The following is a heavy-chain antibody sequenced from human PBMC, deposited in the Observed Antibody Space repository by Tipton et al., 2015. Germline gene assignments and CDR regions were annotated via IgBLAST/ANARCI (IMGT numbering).Heavy chain of an antibody. CDR3: ARDFTGMAAVGGFDS. CDR1: GGIFSSYA. V-gene: IGHV1-69*01. J-gene: IGHJ4*02. D-gene: IGHD2-15*01. CDR2: IIPVFRTA. Sequence: QSGAEVKKPGSSVKVSCKASGGIFSSYAINWVRQAPGQGLEWMGGIIPVFRTADYAQNFQGRVTITADVSTSTVYMELNSLRSGDTAVYYCARDFTGMAAVGGFDSWGQGTLVTVSS.